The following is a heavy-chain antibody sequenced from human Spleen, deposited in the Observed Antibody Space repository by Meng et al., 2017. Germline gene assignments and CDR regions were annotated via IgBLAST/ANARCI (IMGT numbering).Heavy chain of an antibody. V-gene: IGHV1-2*06. J-gene: IGHJ4*02. Sequence: QVRLWRSGAEVKKPGASVKVSCKASGYTFTGSYMHWVRQAPGQGREWMGRLNPASGGTNYAQKFQGRVTMTRDTSISTASMELSSLRSDDTAVYYCARAVGATPLDYWGQGTLVTVSS. CDR3: ARAVGATPLDY. CDR2: LNPASGGT. CDR1: GYTFTGSY. D-gene: IGHD1-26*01.